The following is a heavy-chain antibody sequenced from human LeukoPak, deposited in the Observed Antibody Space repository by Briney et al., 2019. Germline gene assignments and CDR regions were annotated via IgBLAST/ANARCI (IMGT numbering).Heavy chain of an antibody. CDR1: GFTLSSYG. V-gene: IGHV3-23*01. CDR3: ANTEYYDILSGYGFDY. J-gene: IGHJ4*02. Sequence: GGSLRLSCAASGFTLSSYGMSWVRQAPGKGLEWVSAISGIGGRTYYADSVKGRFTISRDNSKNTLYLQMNSPRAEDTAVYYCANTEYYDILSGYGFDYWGQGTLVTVSS. CDR2: ISGIGGRT. D-gene: IGHD3-9*01.